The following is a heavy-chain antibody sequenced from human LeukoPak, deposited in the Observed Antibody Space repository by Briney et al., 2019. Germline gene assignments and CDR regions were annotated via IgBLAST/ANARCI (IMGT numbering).Heavy chain of an antibody. D-gene: IGHD6-6*01. CDR1: SGSISSSTYY. CDR2: IYYTGST. J-gene: IGHJ6*03. Sequence: SETLSLTCTVSSGSISSSTYYWGWIRQPPGKGLEWIGTIYYTGSTYYNPSLKSRVTISVDTSKNQFSLKLSSVTAADTAVYYCARGRSKLVRYYYYMDVWGKGTTVTVSS. V-gene: IGHV4-39*07. CDR3: ARGRSKLVRYYYYMDV.